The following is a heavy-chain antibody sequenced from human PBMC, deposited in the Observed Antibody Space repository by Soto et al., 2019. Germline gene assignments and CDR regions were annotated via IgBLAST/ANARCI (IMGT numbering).Heavy chain of an antibody. V-gene: IGHV3-48*02. Sequence: EVQLVESGGGLVQPGGSLRLSCAASGFTFSRYSMNWVRQAPGKGLEWISYITSDSSTIYYADSVKGRFTISRDNAKNSLFLQMNSLRDEYTAMYYCARDNCRAGSFDPWGQGPLVTVSS. D-gene: IGHD1-20*01. CDR3: ARDNCRAGSFDP. CDR1: GFTFSRYS. J-gene: IGHJ5*02. CDR2: ITSDSSTI.